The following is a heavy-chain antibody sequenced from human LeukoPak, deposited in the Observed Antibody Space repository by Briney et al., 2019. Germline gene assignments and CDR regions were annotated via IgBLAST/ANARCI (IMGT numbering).Heavy chain of an antibody. D-gene: IGHD6-19*01. V-gene: IGHV3-23*01. Sequence: PGGSLRLSCIASGFTFSSYAMSWVRQAPGKGLEWVSAISGSGGSTYYADSVKGRFTISRDNSKNTLYLQMNSLRAEDTAVYYCAKYTSGWYSGNFDYWGQGTLVTVSS. CDR1: GFTFSSYA. CDR2: ISGSGGST. CDR3: AKYTSGWYSGNFDY. J-gene: IGHJ4*02.